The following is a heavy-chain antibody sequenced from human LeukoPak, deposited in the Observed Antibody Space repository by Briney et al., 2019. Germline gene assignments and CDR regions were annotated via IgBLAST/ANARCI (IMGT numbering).Heavy chain of an antibody. J-gene: IGHJ6*02. D-gene: IGHD5-18*01. V-gene: IGHV1-69*05. Sequence: SVKVSCKASGGTFSSYAISWVRQAPGQGLEWMGGIIPIFGTANYAQKFQGRVTMTRDTSTSTVYMELSSLRSEDTAVYYCARRGYSYGAYYGMDVWGQGTTVTVSS. CDR3: ARRGYSYGAYYGMDV. CDR1: GGTFSSYA. CDR2: IIPIFGTA.